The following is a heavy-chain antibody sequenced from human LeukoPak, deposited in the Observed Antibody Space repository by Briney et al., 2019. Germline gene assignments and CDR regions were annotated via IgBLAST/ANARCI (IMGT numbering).Heavy chain of an antibody. D-gene: IGHD3/OR15-3a*01. CDR2: IYYSGST. J-gene: IGHJ4*02. CDR3: ARWTDYYFDY. V-gene: IGHV4-59*01. CDR1: GGSISSYY. Sequence: SETLSLTCTVSGGSISSYYWSWIRQPPGKGLEWIGYIYYSGSTNYNPSLKGRVTISVDTSKNQFSLKLSSVTAADTAVYYCARWTDYYFDYWGQGTLVTVSS.